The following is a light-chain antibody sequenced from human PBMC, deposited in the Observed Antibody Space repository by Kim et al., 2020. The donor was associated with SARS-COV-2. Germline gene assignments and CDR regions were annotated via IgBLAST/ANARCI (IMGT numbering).Light chain of an antibody. Sequence: PGQSGTISCTGTSSDVGGYNYVSWYQQHPGKAPKLMIYDVRKRPSGVPDRFSGSKSGNTASLTISGLQAEDEADYYCCSYAGSSYVFGTGTKVTVL. V-gene: IGLV2-11*01. CDR2: DVR. CDR3: CSYAGSSYV. J-gene: IGLJ1*01. CDR1: SSDVGGYNY.